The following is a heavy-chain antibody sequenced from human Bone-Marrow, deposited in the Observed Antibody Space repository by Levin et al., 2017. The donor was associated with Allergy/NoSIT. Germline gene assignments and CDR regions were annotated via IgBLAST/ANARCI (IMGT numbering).Heavy chain of an antibody. V-gene: IGHV3-7*01. J-gene: IGHJ1*01. Sequence: GGSLRLSCAASGFTFTTYWMSWVRQAPGKGLEWVANIKQDGSVENYVDSVKGRFTIPRDNAKNSVFLQMNSLRAEDTAIYYCAREGIHSTSSRAQLWGQGTLVSVSS. CDR2: IKQDGSVE. CDR1: GFTFTTYW. CDR3: AREGIHSTSSRAQL. D-gene: IGHD6-6*01.